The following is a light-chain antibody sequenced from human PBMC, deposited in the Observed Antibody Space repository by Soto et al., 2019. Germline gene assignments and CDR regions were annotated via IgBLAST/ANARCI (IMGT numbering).Light chain of an antibody. J-gene: IGKJ1*01. Sequence: AIQRTQSQSSLSASGGDRVTITCRASQDISDAVGCYQQTPGKAPKPLISGASRLQSGVPSRFSGSGSGAAFTLTITSLRPEDSATYYCLQNHNYPRTFGQGTKVEI. CDR3: LQNHNYPRT. CDR2: GAS. CDR1: QDISDA. V-gene: IGKV1-6*01.